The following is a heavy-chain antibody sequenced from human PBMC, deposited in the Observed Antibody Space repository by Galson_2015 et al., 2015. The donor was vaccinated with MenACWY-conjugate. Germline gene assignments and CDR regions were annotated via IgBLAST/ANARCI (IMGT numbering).Heavy chain of an antibody. CDR2: ISPGDSNT. CDR1: GYYFTSYW. J-gene: IGHJ6*02. D-gene: IGHD1-26*01. CDR3: ARHPPGGRGMDV. Sequence: QSGAEVKQPGESLKISCKGSGYYFTSYWIAWVRQIPGKGLEWMGLISPGDSNTRYSPSFQGQLTISADKSISTAYLQWSSLKASDTAMYYCARHPPGGRGMDVWGQGTTVTVSS. V-gene: IGHV5-51*01.